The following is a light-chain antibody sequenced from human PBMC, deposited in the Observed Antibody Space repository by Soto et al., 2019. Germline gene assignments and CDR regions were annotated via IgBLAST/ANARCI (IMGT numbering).Light chain of an antibody. CDR3: QQYDNLPIT. CDR1: QDISNY. Sequence: DIQMTQSPSSLSASVGDRVTITCQASQDISNYLNWYQQKPGKAPKLLIYDASNLETGVPSRLSGSGSGTDFTFTISSLQPEDFATYYCQQYDNLPITFGQGTRLEIK. J-gene: IGKJ5*01. V-gene: IGKV1-33*01. CDR2: DAS.